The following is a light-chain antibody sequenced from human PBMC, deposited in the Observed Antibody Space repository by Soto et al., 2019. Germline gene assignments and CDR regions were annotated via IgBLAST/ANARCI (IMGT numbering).Light chain of an antibody. V-gene: IGKV3-15*01. Sequence: EIVMTQSPATLSVSPGERVTLSCRASQSVRSNLAWYQQKPGQAPRLLIYGASTRATGLPARFSGSGSGTDFTLTISSLQSADVAVYYCQQYNTWPPITFGQGTRLEIK. CDR3: QQYNTWPPIT. CDR1: QSVRSN. CDR2: GAS. J-gene: IGKJ5*01.